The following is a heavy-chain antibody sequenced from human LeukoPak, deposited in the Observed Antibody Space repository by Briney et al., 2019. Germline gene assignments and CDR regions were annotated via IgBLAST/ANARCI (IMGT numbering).Heavy chain of an antibody. V-gene: IGHV4-38-2*02. CDR2: IYHSGST. D-gene: IGHD2-8*01. Sequence: SETLSLTCTVSGYSISSGYYWGWIRQRPGKGLEWIGRIYHSGSTYYNPSLKSRVTISVDTSKNQFSLKLSSVTAADTAVYYCARVFHLRYCTNGVCHPLPTYNWFDPWGQGTLVTVSS. CDR1: GYSISSGYY. CDR3: ARVFHLRYCTNGVCHPLPTYNWFDP. J-gene: IGHJ5*02.